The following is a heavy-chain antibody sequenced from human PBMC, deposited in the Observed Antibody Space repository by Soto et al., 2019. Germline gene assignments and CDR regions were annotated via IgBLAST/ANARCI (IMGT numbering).Heavy chain of an antibody. CDR2: INHRGSV. Sequence: NPSETLSLTCTVTGGSMTSGDQYWTWIRHRPGEGLEWFGYINHRGSVCYNPSLKSRVSMSVDTSKNQFSLNLSSVTAADTAVYYCARELPQRQGRNMDVWGQGTTVTVSS. J-gene: IGHJ6*02. D-gene: IGHD1-1*01. CDR1: GGSMTSGDQY. CDR3: ARELPQRQGRNMDV. V-gene: IGHV4-31*03.